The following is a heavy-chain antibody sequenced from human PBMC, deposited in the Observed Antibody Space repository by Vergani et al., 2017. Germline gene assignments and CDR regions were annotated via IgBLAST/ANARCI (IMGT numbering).Heavy chain of an antibody. Sequence: QVQLVESGGGVVQPGRSLRLSCAASGFTFSSYGMHWVRQAPGKGLEWVAVIWYDGSNKYYADSGKGRFTISRDNSKNTLYLQMNSLRAEDTAVYYCAIDQRRYCTNGVCYVFGAFDIWGQGTMVTVSS. CDR2: IWYDGSNK. V-gene: IGHV3-33*01. CDR1: GFTFSSYG. J-gene: IGHJ3*02. D-gene: IGHD2-8*01. CDR3: AIDQRRYCTNGVCYVFGAFDI.